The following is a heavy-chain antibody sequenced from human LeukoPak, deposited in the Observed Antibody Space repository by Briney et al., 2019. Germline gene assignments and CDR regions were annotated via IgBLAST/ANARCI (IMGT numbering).Heavy chain of an antibody. Sequence: GRSLRLSCAASGFTFDDYAMHWVRQPPGKGLEWVSGISWNSGSIGYADSVKGRFIISRDNAKNSLYLQVNSLRSEDTAFYYCAKGYDSSGYNPTFDYWGQGTLVTVSS. CDR3: AKGYDSSGYNPTFDY. D-gene: IGHD3-22*01. CDR2: ISWNSGSI. J-gene: IGHJ4*02. V-gene: IGHV3-9*01. CDR1: GFTFDDYA.